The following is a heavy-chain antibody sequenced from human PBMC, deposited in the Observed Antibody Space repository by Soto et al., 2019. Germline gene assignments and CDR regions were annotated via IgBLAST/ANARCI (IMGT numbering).Heavy chain of an antibody. V-gene: IGHV1-2*04. Sequence: GASVKVSCKASGYTFTGYYMHCVRQAPGQGLEWMGWINPNSGGTNYAQKFQGWVTMTRDTSISTAYMELSRLRSDDTAVYYCARSVRGNWNYGPWFDPWGQGTLVTVSS. CDR3: ARSVRGNWNYGPWFDP. D-gene: IGHD1-7*01. CDR1: GYTFTGYY. J-gene: IGHJ5*02. CDR2: INPNSGGT.